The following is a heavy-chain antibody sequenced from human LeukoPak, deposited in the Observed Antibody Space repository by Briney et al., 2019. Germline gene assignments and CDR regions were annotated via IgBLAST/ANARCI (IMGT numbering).Heavy chain of an antibody. Sequence: GGSLRLSCAASGFTFSSYEMNWVRQAPGKGLEWVSYISSSGRTIYYADSVKGRFTISRDNAKNSLYLQMNSLRAEDTAVYYCARSPDYYDSSEDYWGQGTLVTVSS. CDR1: GFTFSSYE. CDR3: ARSPDYYDSSEDY. CDR2: ISSSGRTI. D-gene: IGHD3-22*01. V-gene: IGHV3-48*03. J-gene: IGHJ4*02.